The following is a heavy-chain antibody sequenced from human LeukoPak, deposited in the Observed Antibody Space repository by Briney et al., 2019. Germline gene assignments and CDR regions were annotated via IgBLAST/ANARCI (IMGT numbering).Heavy chain of an antibody. V-gene: IGHV4-34*01. D-gene: IGHD5-12*01. CDR2: IYHSGNT. Sequence: PSETLSLTCAVYGGSFSGYYWSWIRQPPGKGLEWIGYIYHSGNTYYNPSLKSRVTISVDRSKNQFSLKLSSVTAADTAVYYCARVGKEYSGYDFSSYFDYWGQGTLVTVSS. J-gene: IGHJ4*02. CDR3: ARVGKEYSGYDFSSYFDY. CDR1: GGSFSGYY.